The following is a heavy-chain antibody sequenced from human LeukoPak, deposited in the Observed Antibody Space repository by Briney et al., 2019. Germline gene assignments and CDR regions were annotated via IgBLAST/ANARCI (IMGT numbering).Heavy chain of an antibody. J-gene: IGHJ4*02. Sequence: GASVKVSCKASGYTFTGYYMHWVRQAPVQGLEWMGQINPNSGGTNYVQKFQGRVTMTRDTSISTAYRELSRLRSDDTAVYYCAAYDSSGYYYARGSLDYWGQGTLVTVSS. CDR1: GYTFTGYY. CDR3: AAYDSSGYYYARGSLDY. CDR2: INPNSGGT. V-gene: IGHV1-2*06. D-gene: IGHD3-22*01.